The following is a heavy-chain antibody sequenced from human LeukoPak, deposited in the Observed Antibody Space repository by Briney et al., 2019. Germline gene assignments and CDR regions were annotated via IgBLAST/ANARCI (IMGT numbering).Heavy chain of an antibody. Sequence: ASVKVSCKASGGTFSSYAISWVRQAPGQGLEWMGRIIPILGIANYAQKFQGRVTITADKSTSTAYMELSSLRSEDTDVYYCARDESPIFGVVTTNYFDYWGQGTLVTVSS. J-gene: IGHJ4*02. CDR1: GGTFSSYA. D-gene: IGHD3-3*01. CDR3: ARDESPIFGVVTTNYFDY. V-gene: IGHV1-69*04. CDR2: IIPILGIA.